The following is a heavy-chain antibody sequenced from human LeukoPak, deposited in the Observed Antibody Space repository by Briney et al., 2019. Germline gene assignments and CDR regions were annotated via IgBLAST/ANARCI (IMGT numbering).Heavy chain of an antibody. CDR3: VREGRGVVPPGFY. D-gene: IGHD2-8*02. CDR1: GFTFNNYW. V-gene: IGHV3-74*01. J-gene: IGHJ4*02. CDR2: INNDESST. Sequence: GGSLRLSCAASGFTFNNYWMHWVRQAPGKGLVWVSRINNDESSTHYADSVKGRFTIPRDNSRNTVYLEMNFLRAEDTAVYYCVREGRGVVPPGFYWGQGTLVTVSS.